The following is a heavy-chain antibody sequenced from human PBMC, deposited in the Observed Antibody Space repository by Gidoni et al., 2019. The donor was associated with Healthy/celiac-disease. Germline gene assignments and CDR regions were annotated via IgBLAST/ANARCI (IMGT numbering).Heavy chain of an antibody. CDR3: AKTAPGWELPPPYMDV. J-gene: IGHJ6*03. CDR2: IYHSGST. V-gene: IGHV4-4*02. D-gene: IGHD1-26*01. CDR1: GGSISSSNW. Sequence: QVQLQASGPDLVKPSGTLSLTCAVSGGSISSSNWWSWVRQPPGKGLEWIGEIYHSGSTNYNPSLKSRVTISVDKSKNQFSLKLSSVTAADTAVYYCAKTAPGWELPPPYMDVWGKGTTVTVSS.